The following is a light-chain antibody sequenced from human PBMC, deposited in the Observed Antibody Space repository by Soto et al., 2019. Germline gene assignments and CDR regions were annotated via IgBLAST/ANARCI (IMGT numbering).Light chain of an antibody. V-gene: IGLV2-11*01. J-gene: IGLJ2*01. CDR3: CSYAGSYTFGL. Sequence: QSALTQPRSVSGSPGQSVTISCTGTSSDVGGYNYVSWYQQHPGKAPKVMIYNVNKRPSGVPDRFSGSTYGNTASLTISGLQAEDEADYYCCSYAGSYTFGLFGGGTKLTLL. CDR2: NVN. CDR1: SSDVGGYNY.